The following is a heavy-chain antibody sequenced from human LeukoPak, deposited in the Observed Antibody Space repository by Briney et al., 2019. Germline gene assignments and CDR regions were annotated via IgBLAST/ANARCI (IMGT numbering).Heavy chain of an antibody. Sequence: PGGSLRLSCAASGFTFSSYWMNWVRQAPGKGLVWVSRIASDGSSTTYADSVKGRFSISRDNAKNTLYLQMNSLRVEDTAVYFCARLYYDILTAIRNWGQGTLVTVSS. CDR1: GFTFSSYW. CDR2: IASDGSST. V-gene: IGHV3-74*01. CDR3: ARLYYDILTAIRN. J-gene: IGHJ4*02. D-gene: IGHD3-9*01.